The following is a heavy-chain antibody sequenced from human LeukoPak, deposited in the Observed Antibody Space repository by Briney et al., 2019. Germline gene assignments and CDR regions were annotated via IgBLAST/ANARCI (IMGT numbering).Heavy chain of an antibody. CDR1: GTSIMSSHW. Sequence: SETLSLTCGAYGTSIMSSHWWSWARQPPGKGLEWIGEIYHRGTTNYNPSLKGRVTMSLDISNNQISLHLTSVTAADTAVYYCARLFYYDSSSYYRHFDYWGQGTLVTVSS. CDR2: IYHRGTT. J-gene: IGHJ4*02. D-gene: IGHD3-22*01. CDR3: ARLFYYDSSSYYRHFDY. V-gene: IGHV4-4*02.